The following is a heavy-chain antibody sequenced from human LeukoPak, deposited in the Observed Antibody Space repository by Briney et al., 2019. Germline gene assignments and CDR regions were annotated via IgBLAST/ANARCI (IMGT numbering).Heavy chain of an antibody. CDR3: ARADYDSGGPDY. CDR2: ISSSSSYI. CDR1: GFTFSSYS. Sequence: PGGSLRLSCAASGFTFSSYSMNWVRQAPGKGLEWVSSISSSSSYIYYADSVQGRFTISRDNAKNSLYLQMNSLRAEDTAVYYCARADYDSGGPDYWGQGPLDTVSS. J-gene: IGHJ4*02. D-gene: IGHD3-22*01. V-gene: IGHV3-21*01.